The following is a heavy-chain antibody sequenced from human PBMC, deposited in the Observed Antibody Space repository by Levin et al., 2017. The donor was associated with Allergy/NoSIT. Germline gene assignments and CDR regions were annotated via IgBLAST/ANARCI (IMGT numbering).Heavy chain of an antibody. CDR2: INPNSGGT. CDR1: GYTFTGYY. CDR3: ARDFEHYDILTGIFEAHDAFDI. Sequence: EASVKVSCKASGYTFTGYYMHWVRQAPGQGLEWMGWINPNSGGTNYAQKFQGRVTMTRDTSISTAYMELSRLRSDDTAVYYCARDFEHYDILTGIFEAHDAFDIWGQGTMVTVSS. J-gene: IGHJ3*02. D-gene: IGHD3-9*01. V-gene: IGHV1-2*02.